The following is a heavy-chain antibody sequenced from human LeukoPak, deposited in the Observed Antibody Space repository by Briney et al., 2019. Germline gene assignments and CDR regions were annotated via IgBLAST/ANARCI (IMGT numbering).Heavy chain of an antibody. CDR2: IYYSGST. V-gene: IGHV4-59*01. Sequence: PSETLSLTCTDSAGSISSYYWSWIRQPPGKGLEWIGYIYYSGSTNYNPSLKSRVTISVDTSKNQFSLKLSSVTAADTAVYYCARDRGYYYDSSGYFDYWGQGTLVTVSS. J-gene: IGHJ4*02. CDR1: AGSISSYY. D-gene: IGHD3-22*01. CDR3: ARDRGYYYDSSGYFDY.